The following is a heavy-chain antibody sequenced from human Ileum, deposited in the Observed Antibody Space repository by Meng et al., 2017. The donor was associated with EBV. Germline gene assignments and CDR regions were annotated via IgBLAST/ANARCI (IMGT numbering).Heavy chain of an antibody. Sequence: QVQLVQSGAEVKKPXXSXKVSCKASGYTFSNYAMNWVRQAPGQRLEWMGWINAGNGDTKYSQKFQGRVTITRDTSASTGYMELSSLRSEDTAVYYCARFSSGYFFGYWGQGTLVTVSS. V-gene: IGHV1-3*01. CDR2: INAGNGDT. CDR1: GYTFSNYA. D-gene: IGHD3-22*01. J-gene: IGHJ4*02. CDR3: ARFSSGYFFGY.